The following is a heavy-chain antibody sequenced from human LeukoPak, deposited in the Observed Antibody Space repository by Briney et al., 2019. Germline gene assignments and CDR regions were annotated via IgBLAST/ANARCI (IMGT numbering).Heavy chain of an antibody. Sequence: PGGSLRLSCAASGFTFDDYAMHWVRQAPGKGLEWVSGISWNSGSIGYADSVKGRFTISRDNAKNSLYLQMNSLRAEDTALYYCARGYYDSTAGYYFDYWGQGTLVTVSS. CDR1: GFTFDDYA. CDR3: ARGYYDSTAGYYFDY. D-gene: IGHD3-22*01. CDR2: ISWNSGSI. J-gene: IGHJ4*02. V-gene: IGHV3-9*01.